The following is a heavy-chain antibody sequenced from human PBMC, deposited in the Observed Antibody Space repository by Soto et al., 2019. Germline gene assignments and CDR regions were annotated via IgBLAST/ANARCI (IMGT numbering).Heavy chain of an antibody. D-gene: IGHD3-16*01. J-gene: IGHJ6*02. V-gene: IGHV5-51*01. CDR3: ARRGSSPSGGMDV. CDR1: GYSFTRYW. Sequence: HGESLKISCTVSGYSFTRYWIGWVRQMPGKGLEWMGIIYPGDSDTRYSPSFQGQVTISADKSISTAYLQWSSLKASDTAMYYCARRGSSPSGGMDVWGQGTTVTV. CDR2: IYPGDSDT.